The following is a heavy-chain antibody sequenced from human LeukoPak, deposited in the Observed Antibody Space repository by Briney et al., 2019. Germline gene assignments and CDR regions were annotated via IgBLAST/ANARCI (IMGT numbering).Heavy chain of an antibody. Sequence: PGGSLRLSCAASGFNFENYGMHWVRQAPGKGLEGVAVICYDGTKKNYGDSVKGRFTISRDNSKNMLSLRMNSLRAEDTAVYYCAREDSSGYYHDALDLWGQGTMVTVSS. J-gene: IGHJ3*01. CDR2: ICYDGTKK. CDR1: GFNFENYG. V-gene: IGHV3-33*01. D-gene: IGHD3-22*01. CDR3: AREDSSGYYHDALDL.